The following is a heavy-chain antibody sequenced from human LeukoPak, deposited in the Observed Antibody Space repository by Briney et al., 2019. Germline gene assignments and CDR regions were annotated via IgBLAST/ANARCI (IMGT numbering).Heavy chain of an antibody. CDR2: ISSGGINT. CDR1: GFTFSSYS. CDR3: ARAGGSSTFNWFDR. Sequence: GGSLRLACAASGFTFSSYSMNWVRQAPGKGPEWVSFISSGGINTDYADSVQGRFTISRDNAENSLFLQMNSLTADGTAVYYCARAGGSSTFNWFDRWGQGTLVAVSS. J-gene: IGHJ5*02. V-gene: IGHV3-21*01. D-gene: IGHD6-6*01.